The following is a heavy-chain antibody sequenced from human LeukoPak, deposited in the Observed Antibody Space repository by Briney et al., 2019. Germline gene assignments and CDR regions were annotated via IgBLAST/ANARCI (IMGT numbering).Heavy chain of an antibody. Sequence: ASVKVSCKASGYTFTAYYLHWVRQAPGQGLEWMGWINPNSGGTNYAQKFQGRVTMTRDTSISTAYMELSSLRSDDTAVYYCARDLGREGGTFMNWGQGTLVTVSS. CDR1: GYTFTAYY. J-gene: IGHJ4*02. CDR2: INPNSGGT. V-gene: IGHV1-2*02. D-gene: IGHD1-26*01. CDR3: ARDLGREGGTFMN.